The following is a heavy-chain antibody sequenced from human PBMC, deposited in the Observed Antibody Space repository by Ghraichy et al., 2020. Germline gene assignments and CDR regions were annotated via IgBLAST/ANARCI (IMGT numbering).Heavy chain of an antibody. Sequence: SVKVSCKASGGTFSSFAISWVRQAPGQGLEWMGGIIPIFGTANYAQKFQGRVTITADESTTTAYMELSSLRSEDTAVYYCARVVSLGVYNWFDPWGQGTLVTVSS. D-gene: IGHD3-16*01. CDR3: ARVVSLGVYNWFDP. V-gene: IGHV1-69*13. J-gene: IGHJ5*02. CDR1: GGTFSSFA. CDR2: IIPIFGTA.